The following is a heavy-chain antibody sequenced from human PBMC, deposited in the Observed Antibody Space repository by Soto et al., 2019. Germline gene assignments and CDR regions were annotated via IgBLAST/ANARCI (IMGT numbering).Heavy chain of an antibody. CDR2: IKTNTEGGTT. V-gene: IGHV3-15*07. CDR3: TTGSVEGV. D-gene: IGHD2-15*01. J-gene: IGHJ6*02. Sequence: EVQLVESGGGFIYPGGSLRLSCAASGLTISNAWMNWVRQAPGKGLEWVGRIKTNTEGGTTDYAAAVKGRFTVSRDDSKNTLYLKMTSMKTEVTAVYYCTTGSVEGVRGQGTTVTVSS. CDR1: GLTISNAW.